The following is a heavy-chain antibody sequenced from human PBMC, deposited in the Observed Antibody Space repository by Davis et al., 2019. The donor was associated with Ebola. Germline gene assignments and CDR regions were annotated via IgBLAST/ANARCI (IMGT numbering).Heavy chain of an antibody. J-gene: IGHJ6*02. D-gene: IGHD3-3*01. CDR1: GFTFSSYG. CDR3: ARDLRFLEWLPGSGMDV. CDR2: IWYDGSNK. V-gene: IGHV3-33*01. Sequence: GESLKISCAASGFTFSSYGMHWVRQAPGKGLEWVAVIWYDGSNKYYADSVKGRFTISRDNSKNTLYLQMNSLRAEDTAVYYCARDLRFLEWLPGSGMDVWGQGTTVTVSS.